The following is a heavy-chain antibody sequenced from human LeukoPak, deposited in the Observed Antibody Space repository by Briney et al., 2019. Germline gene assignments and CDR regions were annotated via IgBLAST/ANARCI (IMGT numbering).Heavy chain of an antibody. J-gene: IGHJ3*02. D-gene: IGHD3-22*01. CDR3: ATSNSSGYWDAFDI. CDR2: FDPEDGET. V-gene: IGHV1-24*01. Sequence: GASVKVSCKVSGYTLTELSMHWVRQAPGKGLEWMGGFDPEDGETIYAQKFQGRVTMTEDTSTDTAYMELSSLRSEDTAVYYCATSNSSGYWDAFDIWGQGTMVTVSS. CDR1: GYTLTELS.